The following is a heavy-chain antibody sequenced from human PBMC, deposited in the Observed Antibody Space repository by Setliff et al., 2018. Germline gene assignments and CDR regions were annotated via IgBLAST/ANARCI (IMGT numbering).Heavy chain of an antibody. J-gene: IGHJ4*02. CDR2: IKEDGSEK. Sequence: PGGSLRLSCAAYGFTFSKYWMSWVRQAPGKGPEWVANIKEDGSEKYYVDSVKGRFTISRDNAKNSLYLQMNSLRAGDTALYYCAREVWNIYDNENSWSGYSDHWGQGTLVTVSS. V-gene: IGHV3-7*03. D-gene: IGHD3-3*01. CDR1: GFTFSKYW. CDR3: AREVWNIYDNENSWSGYSDH.